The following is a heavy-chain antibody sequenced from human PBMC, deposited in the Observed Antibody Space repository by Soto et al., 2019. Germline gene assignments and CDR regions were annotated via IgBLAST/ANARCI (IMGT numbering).Heavy chain of an antibody. V-gene: IGHV1-69*01. CDR2: IIPIFGTA. D-gene: IGHD3-16*02. CDR1: GGTFSSYA. CDR3: ASGNSRHDYVWGSYRSLTYYYYYYGMDV. Sequence: QVQLVQSGAEVKKPGSSVKVSCKASGGTFSSYAISWVRQAPGQGLEWMGGIIPIFGTANYAQKFQGRVTITADESTSTAYMELSSLRSEDTAVYYCASGNSRHDYVWGSYRSLTYYYYYYGMDVWGQGTTVTVSS. J-gene: IGHJ6*02.